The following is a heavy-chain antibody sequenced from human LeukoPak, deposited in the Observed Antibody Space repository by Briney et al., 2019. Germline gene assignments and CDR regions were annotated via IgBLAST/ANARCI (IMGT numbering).Heavy chain of an antibody. J-gene: IGHJ4*02. CDR3: AKEGHYDILTGYYYPYYFDY. CDR1: GFTFSSYG. Sequence: GGSLRLSCAASGFTFSSYGMHWVRQAPGKGLEWVAVISYDGSNKYYADSVKGRFTISRDNSKNTLYLQMNSLRAEDTAVYYCAKEGHYDILTGYYYPYYFDYWGQGTLVTVSS. V-gene: IGHV3-30*18. D-gene: IGHD3-9*01. CDR2: ISYDGSNK.